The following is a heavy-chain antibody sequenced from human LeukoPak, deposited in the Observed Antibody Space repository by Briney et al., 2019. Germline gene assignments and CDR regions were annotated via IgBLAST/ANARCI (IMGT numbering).Heavy chain of an antibody. CDR3: ARDWRAGRDY. CDR2: INPNTGDT. CDR1: GYTFTGYY. V-gene: IGHV1-2*02. Sequence: ASVKVSCKASGYTFTGYYLHWVRQAPGQGLEWMGWINPNTGDTNYAQKFQGRVTMSRDTSISTAYMELTSLRSDDTAVYYCARDWRAGRDYWGRGTLVTVSS. J-gene: IGHJ4*02.